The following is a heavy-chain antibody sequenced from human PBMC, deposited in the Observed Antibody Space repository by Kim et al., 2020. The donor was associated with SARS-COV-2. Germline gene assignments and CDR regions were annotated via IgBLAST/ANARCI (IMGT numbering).Heavy chain of an antibody. Sequence: GGSLRLSCAASGFTFSSYAMHWVRQAPGKGLEWVAVISYDGSNKYYADSVKGRFTISRDNSKNTLYLQMNSLRAEDTAVYYCARDRGGKYGSGSYFVYWGQGTLVTVSS. J-gene: IGHJ4*02. CDR1: GFTFSSYA. D-gene: IGHD3-10*01. V-gene: IGHV3-30-3*01. CDR2: ISYDGSNK. CDR3: ARDRGGKYGSGSYFVY.